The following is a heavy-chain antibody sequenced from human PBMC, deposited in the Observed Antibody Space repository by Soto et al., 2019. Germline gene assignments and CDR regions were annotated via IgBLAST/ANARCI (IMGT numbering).Heavy chain of an antibody. Sequence: QVQVVQSGVEVRRPGSSVKVSCKASGDTFKNCVISWVRPAPGQGLEWMGGIIPLFGTTDFAQRFQGRLTITTDESTTTAYMELSRLRAEGTATYYCAAELGFGKLSVVWGQGTRVIVSS. CDR1: GDTFKNCV. D-gene: IGHD3-10*01. V-gene: IGHV1-69*01. CDR3: AAELGFGKLSVV. J-gene: IGHJ6*02. CDR2: IIPLFGTT.